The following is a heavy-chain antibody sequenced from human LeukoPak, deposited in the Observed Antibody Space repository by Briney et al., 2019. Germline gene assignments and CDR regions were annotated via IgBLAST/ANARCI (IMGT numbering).Heavy chain of an antibody. V-gene: IGHV1-8*01. CDR3: ARTSGYCSGGTCYKDFDY. D-gene: IGHD2-15*01. CDR1: GYTFTSYD. Sequence: GASVKVSCKASGYTFTSYDINWVRQATGQGLEWMGWMNPNSGNTGYAQKFQGRVTMTRNTSISTAYMELSSLRSEDTAVYYCARTSGYCSGGTCYKDFDYWGQGTLVTVSS. J-gene: IGHJ4*02. CDR2: MNPNSGNT.